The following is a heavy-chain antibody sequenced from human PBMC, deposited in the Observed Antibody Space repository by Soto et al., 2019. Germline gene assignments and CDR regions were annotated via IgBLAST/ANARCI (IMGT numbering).Heavy chain of an antibody. CDR3: ARHGEDVGDYARYYYGMDV. J-gene: IGHJ6*02. D-gene: IGHD4-17*01. CDR1: GGSISSSSYY. Sequence: SETLSLTCTVSGGSISSSSYYWGWIRQPPGKGLEWIGSIYYSGSTYYNPTLKSRVTISVDTSKNQFSLKLSSVTAADTAVYYCARHGEDVGDYARYYYGMDVWGQGTTVTVAS. V-gene: IGHV4-39*01. CDR2: IYYSGST.